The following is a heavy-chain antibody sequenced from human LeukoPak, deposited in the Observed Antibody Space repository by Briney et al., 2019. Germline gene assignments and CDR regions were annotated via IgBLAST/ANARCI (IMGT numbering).Heavy chain of an antibody. Sequence: SETLSLTCAVYGGSFSGYYWSWIRQPPGKGLEWIGEINHSGSTNYNPSLKSRVTISVDTSKKQFSLKLSSVTAADTAVYYCARTPLGIVVTAFDYWGQGTLVTVSS. V-gene: IGHV4-34*01. J-gene: IGHJ4*02. CDR3: ARTPLGIVVTAFDY. CDR2: INHSGST. D-gene: IGHD3-22*01. CDR1: GGSFSGYY.